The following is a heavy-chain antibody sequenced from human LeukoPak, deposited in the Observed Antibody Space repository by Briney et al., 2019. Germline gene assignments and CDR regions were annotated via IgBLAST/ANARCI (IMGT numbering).Heavy chain of an antibody. CDR3: ARTGSSQLVGDY. D-gene: IGHD6-6*01. CDR2: IYYSGST. J-gene: IGHJ4*02. CDR1: GGSISSGGYY. Sequence: SETLSVTCTVSGGSISSGGYYWSWIRQHPGKGLEWIGYIYYSGSTYYNPSLKSRVTISVDTSKNQFSLKLSSVTAADTAVYYCARTGSSQLVGDYWGQGTLVTVSS. V-gene: IGHV4-31*03.